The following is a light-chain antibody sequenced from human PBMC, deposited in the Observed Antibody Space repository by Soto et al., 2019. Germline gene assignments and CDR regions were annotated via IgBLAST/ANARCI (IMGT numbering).Light chain of an antibody. CDR2: GAS. V-gene: IGKV3-15*01. Sequence: EIVMTQSPATLSVSPGERATLSCRASQSVSSNLAWYHQKPGQAPRLLIYGASTRATGIPARFSGSGSGTEFTLTISSLQSEAFAVYYCQQYNNWPLYTFGQGTKLEIK. CDR3: QQYNNWPLYT. J-gene: IGKJ2*01. CDR1: QSVSSN.